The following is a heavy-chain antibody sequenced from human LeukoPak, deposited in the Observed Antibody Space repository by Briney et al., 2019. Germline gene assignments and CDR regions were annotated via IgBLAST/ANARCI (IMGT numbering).Heavy chain of an antibody. CDR3: ARQPAATAAFDI. D-gene: IGHD5-18*01. J-gene: IGHJ3*02. V-gene: IGHV4-59*08. CDR2: ISYTGGET. Sequence: SETLSLTCSVSGGSVNLYYWSWIRQPPGKGLEWIGYISYTGGETNYNPSLKSRLTISVDTSKNQFSLMLTSVTAADTAVYYCARQPAATAAFDIWAQGTMVTVSS. CDR1: GGSVNLYY.